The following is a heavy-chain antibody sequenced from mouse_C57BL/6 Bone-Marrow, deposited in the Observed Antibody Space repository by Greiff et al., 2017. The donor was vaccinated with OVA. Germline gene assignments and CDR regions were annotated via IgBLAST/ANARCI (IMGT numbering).Heavy chain of an antibody. CDR2: INPYNGGT. V-gene: IGHV1-19*01. J-gene: IGHJ3*01. CDR1: GYTFTDYY. Sequence: EVKLMESGPVLVKPGASVKMSCKASGYTFTDYYMNWVKQSHGKSLEWIGVINPYNGGTSYNQKFKGKATLTVDKSSSTAYMELNSLRSEDSAVYYCARGAPYPLFAYWGQGTLVTVSA. CDR3: ARGAPYPLFAY.